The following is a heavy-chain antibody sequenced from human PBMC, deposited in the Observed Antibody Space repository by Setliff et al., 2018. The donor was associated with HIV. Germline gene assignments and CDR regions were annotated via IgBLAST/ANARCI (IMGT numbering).Heavy chain of an antibody. CDR2: MYKDGST. V-gene: IGHV3-53*01. CDR3: AAGHYGA. D-gene: IGHD4-17*01. CDR1: GFSFSRYN. J-gene: IGHJ4*02. Sequence: PGGSLRLSCAASGFSFSRYNMHWVRQAPGKGLEWVSVMYKDGSTFYADSVKGRFTTSRDNSNNVLFLQMNCLRAEDTALYYCAAGHYGAWGQGIMVTVSS.